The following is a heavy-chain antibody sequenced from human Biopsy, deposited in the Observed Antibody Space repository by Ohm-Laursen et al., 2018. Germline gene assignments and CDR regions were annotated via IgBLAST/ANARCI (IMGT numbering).Heavy chain of an antibody. CDR2: IYYSVMT. Sequence: TLSLTCNVSGGDINNYYWSWIRQPAGKGLEWIGHIYYSVMTNYNPSLQSRVSISVDTSRNQVSLTLSSVTAADTAVYYCARGSLKMDYWGQGTLVTVSS. D-gene: IGHD3-9*01. CDR3: ARGSLKMDY. V-gene: IGHV4-59*01. CDR1: GGDINNYY. J-gene: IGHJ4*02.